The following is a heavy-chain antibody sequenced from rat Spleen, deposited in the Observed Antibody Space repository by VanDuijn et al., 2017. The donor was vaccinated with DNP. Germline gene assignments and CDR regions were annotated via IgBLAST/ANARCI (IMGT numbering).Heavy chain of an antibody. CDR2: ISVGDSNT. CDR1: GFTFSNYG. V-gene: IGHV5S13*01. D-gene: IGHD1-1*01. CDR3: ARLRLEWEVRAMDA. Sequence: EVKLVESGGGLVQPGRSLKLSCAASGFTFSNYGMAWVRQAPTKGLEWVATISVGDSNTFYRDSVKGRFSISRDNAKNTQYLQMDSLRSEDTATYYCARLRLEWEVRAMDAWGQGTSVTVSS. J-gene: IGHJ4*01.